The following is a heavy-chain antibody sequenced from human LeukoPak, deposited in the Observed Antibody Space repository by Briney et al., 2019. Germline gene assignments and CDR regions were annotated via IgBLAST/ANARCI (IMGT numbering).Heavy chain of an antibody. J-gene: IGHJ3*02. D-gene: IGHD1-14*01. CDR3: ARAGDLRRPRGPQPGHDAFDI. CDR1: GYTFTVYY. CDR2: INPNSGGT. Sequence: ASVTVSCKASGYTFTVYYMSWVRQAPGQGLEWMGWINPNSGGTNFAQKLQGRVTMTRDTSISTAYMEVSRLTSDDTAVYYCARAGDLRRPRGPQPGHDAFDIWGPGTTVSVSS. V-gene: IGHV1-2*02.